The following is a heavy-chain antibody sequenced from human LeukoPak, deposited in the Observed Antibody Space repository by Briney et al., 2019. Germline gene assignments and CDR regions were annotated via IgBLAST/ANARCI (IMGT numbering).Heavy chain of an antibody. Sequence: GSLRLSCAASGFTFSSYGMHWVRQAPDKGLEWVAIIWYDGSNKFYADSVKGRFTISRDNSKNTLYLQMNSLRAEDTAVYYCARDDTVYFDYWGQGTLVTVSS. V-gene: IGHV3-33*01. CDR1: GFTFSSYG. D-gene: IGHD2-2*02. CDR2: IWYDGSNK. CDR3: ARDDTVYFDY. J-gene: IGHJ4*02.